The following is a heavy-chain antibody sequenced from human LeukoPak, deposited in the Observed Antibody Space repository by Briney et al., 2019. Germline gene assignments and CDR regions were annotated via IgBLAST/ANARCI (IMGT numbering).Heavy chain of an antibody. V-gene: IGHV3-30*04. CDR1: GLTFSSYA. CDR2: ISYDGSNK. J-gene: IGHJ6*02. CDR3: ARDFPMYGMDV. Sequence: GGSLRLSCAASGLTFSSYAMHWVRQAPGKGLEWVAVISYDGSNKYYADSVKGRFTISRDNSKNTLYLQMNSLRAEDTAVYYCARDFPMYGMDVWGQGTTVTVSS.